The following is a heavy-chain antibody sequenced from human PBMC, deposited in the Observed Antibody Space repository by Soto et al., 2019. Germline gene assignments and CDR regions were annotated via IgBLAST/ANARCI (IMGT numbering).Heavy chain of an antibody. CDR2: IYYSGST. CDR3: ARTDRVVRKFDH. V-gene: IGHV4-31*03. D-gene: IGHD2-21*01. J-gene: IGHJ4*02. Sequence: SETLSLTCTVSGGSISSGGYYWSWIRQHPGKGLEWIGYIYYSGSTYYNPSLKSRVTISVDTSKNQFSLKLSSVTAADTAVYYWARTDRVVRKFDHWGQATMVTVYS. CDR1: GGSISSGGYY.